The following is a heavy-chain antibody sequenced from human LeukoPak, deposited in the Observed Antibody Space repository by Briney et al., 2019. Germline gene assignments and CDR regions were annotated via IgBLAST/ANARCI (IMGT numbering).Heavy chain of an antibody. D-gene: IGHD3-16*01. CDR3: ARDIDGSEGGFDY. Sequence: GRSLRLSCAASGFTFSSYAMHWVRQAPGKGLEWVAVISYDGSNKYYADSVKGRFTISRDNSKNTLYLQMNSLRAEDTAVYYCARDIDGSEGGFDYWGQGALVTVSS. CDR2: ISYDGSNK. V-gene: IGHV3-30-3*01. CDR1: GFTFSSYA. J-gene: IGHJ4*02.